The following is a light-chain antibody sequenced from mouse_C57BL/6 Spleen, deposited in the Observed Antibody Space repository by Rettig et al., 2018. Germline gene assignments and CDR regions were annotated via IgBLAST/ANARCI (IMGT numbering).Light chain of an antibody. CDR1: SSVSH. V-gene: IGKV4-55*01. CDR2: DTS. CDR3: QQWSSYPFT. J-gene: IGKJ4*01. Sequence: QIVLTQSPAIMSASPGEKVTMTCSASSSVSHMYWYQQKPGSSPRLLIYDTSNLASGVPVRFSGSGSGTSYSLTISRMEAEDAATYYCQQWSSYPFTFG.